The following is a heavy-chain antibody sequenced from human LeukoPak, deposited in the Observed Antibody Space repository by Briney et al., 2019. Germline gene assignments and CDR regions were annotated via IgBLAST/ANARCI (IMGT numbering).Heavy chain of an antibody. D-gene: IGHD2-2*01. V-gene: IGHV3-66*01. CDR2: IYSGGRT. Sequence: PGGSLRLSCAASGFTVSRSYMSWVRQAPRKGLEWGSVIYSGGRTYYADPRKGRFTISRDNSKNTLYLQMNSLRDEDTAVYYCAGDSLSLTSYYSKFDYWGQGTLVTVSS. J-gene: IGHJ4*02. CDR3: AGDSLSLTSYYSKFDY. CDR1: GFTVSRSY.